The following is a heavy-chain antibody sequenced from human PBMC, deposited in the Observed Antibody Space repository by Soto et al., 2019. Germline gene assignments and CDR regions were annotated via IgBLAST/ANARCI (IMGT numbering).Heavy chain of an antibody. D-gene: IGHD6-19*01. CDR2: IIPIFGTA. V-gene: IGHV1-69*13. CDR1: GGTFSSYA. J-gene: IGHJ4*02. CDR3: ASLGSGWPSQFDY. Sequence: SVKVSCKACGGTFSSYAISWVRQAPGQGLEWMGGIIPIFGTANYAQKFQGRVTITADESTSTAYMELSSLRSEDTAVYYCASLGSGWPSQFDYWGQGTLVTVSS.